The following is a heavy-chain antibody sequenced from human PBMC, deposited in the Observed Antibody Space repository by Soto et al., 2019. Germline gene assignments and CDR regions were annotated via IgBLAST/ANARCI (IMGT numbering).Heavy chain of an antibody. D-gene: IGHD5-18*01. CDR2: ISAYNGNT. J-gene: IGHJ6*02. CDR3: AISLYRSGSGYSYGMDA. V-gene: IGHV1-18*04. CDR1: GYTFTSYG. Sequence: ASVKVSCKASGYTFTSYGISWVRQAPGQGLEWMGWISAYNGNTNYAQKLQGRVTMTTDTSTSTAYMELRSLRSDDTAVYYCAISLYRSGSGYSYGMDAWGQGPTVTVYS.